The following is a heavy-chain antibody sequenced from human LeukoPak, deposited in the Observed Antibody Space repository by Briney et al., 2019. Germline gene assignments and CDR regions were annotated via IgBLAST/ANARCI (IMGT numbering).Heavy chain of an antibody. CDR1: GGSISSSSYY. V-gene: IGHV4-39*07. CDR3: ARDFYGGNSEALDY. CDR2: IYYSGST. D-gene: IGHD4-23*01. Sequence: PSETLSLTCTVSGGSISSSSYYWGWIRQPPGKGLEWIGSIYYSGSTYYNPSLKSRVTISVDTSKNQFSLKLSSVTAADTAVYYCARDFYGGNSEALDYWGQGTLVTVSS. J-gene: IGHJ4*02.